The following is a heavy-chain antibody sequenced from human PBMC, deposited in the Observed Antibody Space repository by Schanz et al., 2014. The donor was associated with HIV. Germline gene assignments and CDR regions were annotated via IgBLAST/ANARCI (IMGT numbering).Heavy chain of an antibody. D-gene: IGHD3-16*01. CDR2: IWYDGSNK. Sequence: VQMLESGGGLVQPGGSLRLSCAASGFTFSSSGMHWVRQAPGKGLECVAFIWYDGSNKYYADSVKGRFTISRDNSKNTLYLQMNSLRAEDTAVYYCARVANWDYYGMDVWGRGTTVTVSS. V-gene: IGHV3-30*02. CDR1: GFTFSSSG. J-gene: IGHJ6*02. CDR3: ARVANWDYYGMDV.